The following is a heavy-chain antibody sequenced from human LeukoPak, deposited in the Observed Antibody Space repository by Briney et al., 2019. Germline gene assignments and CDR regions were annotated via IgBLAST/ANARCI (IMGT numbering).Heavy chain of an antibody. V-gene: IGHV3-23*01. Sequence: GGSLRLSCAASGFTFSTYAMTWVRQAPGKGLEWVSLISGTGGSTYYADSVKGRFTISRDNSKNTLYLQMNSLRAEDTALYYCAKLRGQWLSTFEIWGQGTMVTVSS. CDR2: ISGTGGST. CDR1: GFTFSTYA. D-gene: IGHD6-19*01. J-gene: IGHJ3*02. CDR3: AKLRGQWLSTFEI.